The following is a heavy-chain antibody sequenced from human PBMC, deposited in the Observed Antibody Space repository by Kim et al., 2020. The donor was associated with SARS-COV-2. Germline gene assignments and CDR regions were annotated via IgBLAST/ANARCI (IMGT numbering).Heavy chain of an antibody. CDR2: INPNSGGT. Sequence: ASVKVSCKASGYTFTGYYMHWVRQAPGQGLDWMGWINPNSGGTNYAQKFQGWVTMTRDTSISTAYMELSRLRSDDTAVYYCARDGRGSGTHFDYWGQGTLVTVSS. D-gene: IGHD3-10*01. V-gene: IGHV1-2*04. CDR1: GYTFTGYY. CDR3: ARDGRGSGTHFDY. J-gene: IGHJ4*02.